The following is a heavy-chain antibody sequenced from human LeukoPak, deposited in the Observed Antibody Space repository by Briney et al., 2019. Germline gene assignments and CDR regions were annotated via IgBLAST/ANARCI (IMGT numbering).Heavy chain of an antibody. CDR2: IYTSGST. D-gene: IGHD2-21*02. CDR1: GGSISSYY. J-gene: IGHJ3*02. V-gene: IGHV4-4*07. CDR3: ARRVVVTAQTLDAFDI. Sequence: PSETLSLTCTVSGGSISSYYWSWIRQPVGKGLEWIGRIYTSGSTNYNPSLKSRVTMSVDTSKNQFSLKLSSVTAADTAVYYCARRVVVTAQTLDAFDIWGQGTMVTVSS.